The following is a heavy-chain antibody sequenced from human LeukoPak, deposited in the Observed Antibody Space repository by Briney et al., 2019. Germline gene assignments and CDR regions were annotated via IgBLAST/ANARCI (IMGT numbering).Heavy chain of an antibody. CDR1: GGTFSSYA. V-gene: IGHV1-69*04. CDR3: ARVIRYNWFDP. Sequence: SVKVSCKASGGTFSSYAISWVRQAPGQGLEWMGRIIPILGIANYAQKLQGRVTMTTDTSTSTAYMELRSLRSDDTAVYYCARVIRYNWFDPWGQGTLVTVSS. CDR2: IIPILGIA. J-gene: IGHJ5*02.